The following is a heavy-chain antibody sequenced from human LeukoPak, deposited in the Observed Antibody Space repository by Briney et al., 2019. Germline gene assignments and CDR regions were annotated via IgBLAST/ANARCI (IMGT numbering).Heavy chain of an antibody. CDR2: IRYDGSNK. CDR1: GFTFSSYG. D-gene: IGHD5-12*01. Sequence: GGSLRLSCAASGFTFSSYGMHWVRQAPGKGLEWVAFIRYDGSNKYYADSVKGRFTISRDNAKNSLYLQMNSLRAEDTALYYCAKDIVATGLYYGMDVWGQGTTVTVSS. CDR3: AKDIVATGLYYGMDV. J-gene: IGHJ6*02. V-gene: IGHV3-30*02.